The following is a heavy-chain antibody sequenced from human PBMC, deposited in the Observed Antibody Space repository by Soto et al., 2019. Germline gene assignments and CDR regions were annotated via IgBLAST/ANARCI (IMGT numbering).Heavy chain of an antibody. J-gene: IGHJ6*03. CDR3: ARWRSGRNYYYYYMDV. Sequence: SETLSLTCTVSGGSISSYYWSWIRQPPGKGLEWIGYIYYSGSTNYNPSLKSRVTISVDTSKNQFSLKLSSVTAADTAVYYCARWRSGRNYYYYYMDVWGKGTTVTVSS. V-gene: IGHV4-59*01. CDR1: GGSISSYY. D-gene: IGHD3-3*01. CDR2: IYYSGST.